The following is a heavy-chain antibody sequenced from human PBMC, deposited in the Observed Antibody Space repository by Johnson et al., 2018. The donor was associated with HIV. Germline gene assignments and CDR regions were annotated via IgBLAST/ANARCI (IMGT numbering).Heavy chain of an antibody. CDR2: IRYDGSNK. V-gene: IGHV3-30*02. J-gene: IGHJ3*01. Sequence: QMLLVESGGGVVRPGGSLRLSCAASGFTFSSYGMHWVRQAPGKGLEWVAFIRYDGSNKYYADSVKGRFTISRDNSKNTLYLQMNSLRAEDTAVYYCARDPPYGGNPSAFDVWGQGTMVTVSS. D-gene: IGHD4-23*01. CDR1: GFTFSSYG. CDR3: ARDPPYGGNPSAFDV.